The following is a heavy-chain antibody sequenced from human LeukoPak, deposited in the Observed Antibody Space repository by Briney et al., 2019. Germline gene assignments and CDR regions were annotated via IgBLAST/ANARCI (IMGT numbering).Heavy chain of an antibody. D-gene: IGHD3-22*01. V-gene: IGHV4-31*03. J-gene: IGHJ2*01. CDR1: GDSINSGASD. CDR2: INHSGST. CDR3: ARAARQGFTMIVVPFFYFDL. Sequence: SETLSLTCTVSGDSINSGASDWGWIRQHPKRGLEWVGYINHSGSTYYNPSLGSRVTMSVDTSKNQFSLKLSSVTAADSAVYYCARAARQGFTMIVVPFFYFDLWGRGTLVTVSS.